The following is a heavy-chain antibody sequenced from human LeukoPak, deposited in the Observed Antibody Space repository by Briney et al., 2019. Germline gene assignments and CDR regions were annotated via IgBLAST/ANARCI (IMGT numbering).Heavy chain of an antibody. CDR3: ARKGITLIRGVKQYYFDY. V-gene: IGHV4-39*01. CDR1: GGSISSSSHF. CDR2: VFHSGIT. J-gene: IGHJ4*02. D-gene: IGHD3-10*01. Sequence: SETLSLTCTVSGGSISSSSHFGGWIRQPPGKGLEWIGAVFHSGITSYNPSLRSRVTISVDTSKNQFSLNLTSVTAADTAVYYCARKGITLIRGVKQYYFDYWGPGALVTVSS.